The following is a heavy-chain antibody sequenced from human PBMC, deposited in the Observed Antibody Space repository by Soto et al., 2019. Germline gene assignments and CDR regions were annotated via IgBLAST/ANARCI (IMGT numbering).Heavy chain of an antibody. Sequence: ASVKVSCKASGYTFTSYGISWVRQAPGQGLEWMGWISAYNGNTNYAQKLQGRVTMTTDTSTSTAYMELRSLRSDDTAVYYCAREGTWIQLWLPYYGMDVWGQGTTVTVS. J-gene: IGHJ6*02. CDR1: GYTFTSYG. CDR3: AREGTWIQLWLPYYGMDV. CDR2: ISAYNGNT. V-gene: IGHV1-18*01. D-gene: IGHD5-18*01.